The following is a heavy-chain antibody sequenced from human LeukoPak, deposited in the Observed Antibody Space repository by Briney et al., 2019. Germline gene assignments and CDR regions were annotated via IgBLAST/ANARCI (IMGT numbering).Heavy chain of an antibody. CDR2: INHSGST. D-gene: IGHD2-2*02. CDR3: ARGPYCSSTSCYKRPYYGMDV. V-gene: IGHV4-34*01. CDR1: GGSISSYY. J-gene: IGHJ6*02. Sequence: PSETLSLTCTVSGGSISSYYWSWIRQPPGKGLEWIGEINHSGSTNYNPSLKSRVTISVDTSKNQFSLKLSSVTAADTAVYYCARGPYCSSTSCYKRPYYGMDVWGQGTTVTVSS.